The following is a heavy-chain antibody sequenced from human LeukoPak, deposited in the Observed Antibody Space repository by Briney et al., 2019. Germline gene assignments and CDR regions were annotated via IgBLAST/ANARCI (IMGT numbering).Heavy chain of an antibody. Sequence: PSETLSLTCTVSGGSISGYYWGWIRQPPGKGLEWIGSIYYSGSTYYNPSLKSRVTISVDTSKNQFSLKLSSVTAADTAVYYCARDLRDSSGYYYLGAFDIWGQGTKVTVSS. CDR1: GGSISGYY. J-gene: IGHJ3*02. D-gene: IGHD3-22*01. CDR3: ARDLRDSSGYYYLGAFDI. CDR2: IYYSGST. V-gene: IGHV4-39*07.